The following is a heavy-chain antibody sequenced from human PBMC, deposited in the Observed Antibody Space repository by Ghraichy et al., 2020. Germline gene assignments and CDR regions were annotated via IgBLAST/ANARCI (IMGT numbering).Heavy chain of an antibody. D-gene: IGHD7-27*01. J-gene: IGHJ4*02. V-gene: IGHV3-64D*06. CDR2: ISSNGGST. CDR1: GFTFSSYA. CDR3: VKDKRGPLGRPFDY. Sequence: GGSLRLSCSASGFTFSSYAMHWVRQAPGKGLEYVSGISSNGGSTYYADSVKGRFTISRDNSKNTLYLQMSSLRAEDTAVYYCVKDKRGPLGRPFDYWGQGTLVTVSS.